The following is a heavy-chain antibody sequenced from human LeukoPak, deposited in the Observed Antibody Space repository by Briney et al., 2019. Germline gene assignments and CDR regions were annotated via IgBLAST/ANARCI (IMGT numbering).Heavy chain of an antibody. CDR2: IIPMFGTA. D-gene: IGHD3-10*01. CDR1: GGTFSSYE. Sequence: SVKVSCKASGGTFSSYEISWVRQAPGQGLEWMGGIIPMFGTAKYAQKFQGRVTITADKSTSTAYMELSSLRSEDTAVYYCARGGITMVRGRDPLAFDIWGQGTMVTVSS. J-gene: IGHJ3*02. CDR3: ARGGITMVRGRDPLAFDI. V-gene: IGHV1-69*06.